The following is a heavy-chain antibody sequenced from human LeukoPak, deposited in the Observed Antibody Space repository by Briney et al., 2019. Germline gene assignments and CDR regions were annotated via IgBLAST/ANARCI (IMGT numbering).Heavy chain of an antibody. CDR3: ARPGSYSSGWYYFDY. Sequence: PGGSLRLSXAASGFTFSSYWMSWVRQAPGKGLEWVANIKQDGSEKYYVDSVKGRFTISRDNAKNSLYLQMNSLRAEDTAVYYCARPGSYSSGWYYFDYWGQGTLVTVSS. D-gene: IGHD6-19*01. V-gene: IGHV3-7*01. CDR2: IKQDGSEK. CDR1: GFTFSSYW. J-gene: IGHJ4*02.